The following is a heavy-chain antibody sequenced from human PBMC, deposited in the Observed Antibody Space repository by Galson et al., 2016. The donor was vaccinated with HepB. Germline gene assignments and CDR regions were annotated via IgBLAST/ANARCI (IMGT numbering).Heavy chain of an antibody. CDR2: VYLSGTT. Sequence: ETLSLTFAVSGGPLTRTNLWRWVRQPPGKGLEWIGEVYLSGTTNHNPSLKSRVTMSVHKSNNQSPLQLTSVTAADTAVYYCTCEALLGTTSCCQAFDYWGQGAMVTVSS. CDR1: GGPLTRTNL. J-gene: IGHJ4*02. CDR3: TCEALLGTTSCCQAFDY. D-gene: IGHD2-2*01. V-gene: IGHV4-4*02.